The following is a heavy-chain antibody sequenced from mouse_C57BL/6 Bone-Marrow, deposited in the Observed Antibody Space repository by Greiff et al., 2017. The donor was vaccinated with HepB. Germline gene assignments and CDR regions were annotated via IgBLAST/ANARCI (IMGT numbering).Heavy chain of an antibody. V-gene: IGHV2-5*01. CDR1: GFSLTSYG. J-gene: IGHJ2*01. D-gene: IGHD3-2*02. Sequence: QVQLQESGPGLVQPSQSLSITCTVSGFSLTSYGVHWVRQSPGKGLEWLGVIWRGGSTDYNAAFMSRLSITKDNSKSQVFFKMNSLQADDTAIYYCGKNRRQLRLGYFDYWGQGTTLTVSS. CDR3: GKNRRQLRLGYFDY. CDR2: IWRGGST.